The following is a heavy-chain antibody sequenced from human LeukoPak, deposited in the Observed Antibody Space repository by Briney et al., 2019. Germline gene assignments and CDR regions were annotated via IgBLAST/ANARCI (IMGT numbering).Heavy chain of an antibody. Sequence: PSETLSLTCTVSGGSISSGGYYWSWIRQVPGKGLEWIGYNSHSGNTNYNPSLQGRVTVFIDTSRNQFSLKLSSVTAADTAIYYCTRVFDFWSGYSWGAFAPWGQGTLVTVSS. CDR2: NSHSGNT. D-gene: IGHD3-3*01. V-gene: IGHV4-61*08. CDR1: GGSISSGGYY. J-gene: IGHJ5*02. CDR3: TRVFDFWSGYSWGAFAP.